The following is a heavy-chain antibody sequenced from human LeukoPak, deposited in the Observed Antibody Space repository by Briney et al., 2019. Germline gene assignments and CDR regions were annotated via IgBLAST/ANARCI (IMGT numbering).Heavy chain of an antibody. CDR3: ARDRQATTAYDAFDI. CDR1: GDSISSYY. Sequence: SETLSPTCTVSGDSISSYYWSWIRQPPGKGLEWIGYIYYSGSTKYNPSLKSRVTISVDTSKNQFSLKLSSVTAADTAVYYCARDRQATTAYDAFDIWGRGTTVTVSS. D-gene: IGHD4-17*01. J-gene: IGHJ3*02. CDR2: IYYSGST. V-gene: IGHV4-59*01.